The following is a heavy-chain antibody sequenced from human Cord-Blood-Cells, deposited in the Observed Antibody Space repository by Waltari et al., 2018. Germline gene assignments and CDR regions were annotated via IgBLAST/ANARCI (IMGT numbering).Heavy chain of an antibody. Sequence: QVQLQQWGAGLLKPSETLSLTCAVYGGSFRGYYWSWIRQPPGKGLEWIGEINHSGSTNYNPSLKSRVTISVDTSKNQFSLKLSSVTAADTAVYYCARGPIFGVVINWFDPWGQGTLVTVSS. CDR2: INHSGST. J-gene: IGHJ5*02. CDR1: GGSFRGYY. V-gene: IGHV4-34*01. CDR3: ARGPIFGVVINWFDP. D-gene: IGHD3-3*01.